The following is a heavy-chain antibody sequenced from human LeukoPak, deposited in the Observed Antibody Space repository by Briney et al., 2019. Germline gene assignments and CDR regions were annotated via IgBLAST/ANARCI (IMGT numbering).Heavy chain of an antibody. CDR3: AKDRPDAFDI. J-gene: IGHJ3*02. V-gene: IGHV3-30*18. Sequence: PGGSLRLSCAASGFTFSSYGMHWVRQAPGKGLEWVAVISYDGSNKYYADSVKGRFTISRDNSKNTLYLQMNSLRAEDTVVYYCAKDRPDAFDIWGQGTMVTVSS. CDR1: GFTFSSYG. CDR2: ISYDGSNK.